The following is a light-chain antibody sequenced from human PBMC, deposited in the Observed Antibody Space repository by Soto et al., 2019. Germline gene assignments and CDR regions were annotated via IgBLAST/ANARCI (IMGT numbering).Light chain of an antibody. Sequence: EIVLTQSPATLSVSPGEGATLSCRASQNVSSNLAWYQQKPGQAPRLLIYGASTRATGIPARFSGSGSGTEFTLTIRSLQSEDFAVYYCQHYNNWPPLFTFGPGTKVDIK. CDR1: QNVSSN. J-gene: IGKJ3*01. V-gene: IGKV3-15*01. CDR3: QHYNNWPPLFT. CDR2: GAS.